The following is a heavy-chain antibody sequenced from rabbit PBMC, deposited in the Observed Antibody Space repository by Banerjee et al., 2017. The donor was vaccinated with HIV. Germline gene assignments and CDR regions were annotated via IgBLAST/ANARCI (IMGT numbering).Heavy chain of an antibody. D-gene: IGHD1-1*01. CDR2: IDTANADT. V-gene: IGHV1S43*01. Sequence: QEQLVESGGGLVQPEGSLTLTCTASGFSFSSSCYMCWVRQAPGKGLEWIACIDTANADTTYASWVNGRFTISRSTSLNTVDLQMTSLTAADTATYFCANGGSGYKYAFNLWGPGTLVTVS. CDR3: ANGGSGYKYAFNL. J-gene: IGHJ4*01. CDR1: GFSFSSSCY.